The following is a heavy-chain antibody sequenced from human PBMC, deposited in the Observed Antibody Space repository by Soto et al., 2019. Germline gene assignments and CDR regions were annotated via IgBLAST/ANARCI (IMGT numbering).Heavy chain of an antibody. CDR3: ARHYPYSRGLYYFDY. V-gene: IGHV4-39*01. CDR2: IYYAGNT. Sequence: QLQLQESGPGLVKPSETLSLTCTVSGGSVSSSHYYWGWIRQPPGKGLEWIGSIYYAGNTYYNPSLKSRVTISVDTSKNQFALKLISVTAADTAVYYCARHYPYSRGLYYFDYGGRGTLVTVSS. CDR1: GGSVSSSHYY. J-gene: IGHJ4*02. D-gene: IGHD6-19*01.